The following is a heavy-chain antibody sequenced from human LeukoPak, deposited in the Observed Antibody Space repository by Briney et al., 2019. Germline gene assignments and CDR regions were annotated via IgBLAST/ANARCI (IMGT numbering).Heavy chain of an antibody. D-gene: IGHD6-6*01. CDR1: GGSISSYY. J-gene: IGHJ4*02. V-gene: IGHV4-59*01. CDR2: IYYSGST. CDR3: ARGEEYSSSSFDY. Sequence: SETLSLTCTVSGGSISSYYWSWIRQPPGKGLEWIGYIYYSGSTNYNPSLKSRVTISVDTSKNQFSLKPSSVTAADTAVYYCARGEEYSSSSFDYWGQGTLVTVSS.